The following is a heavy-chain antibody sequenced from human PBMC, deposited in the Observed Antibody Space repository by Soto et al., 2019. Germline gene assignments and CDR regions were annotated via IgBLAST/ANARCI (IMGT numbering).Heavy chain of an antibody. J-gene: IGHJ6*02. D-gene: IGHD6-13*01. CDR1: GYTFTIYG. V-gene: IGHV1-18*01. CDR2: ISAYNGNT. CDR3: ARGRRAAAGRRDGMDV. Sequence: GASVKVSCKASGYTFTIYGISGVLQSPLQGLEWMGWISAYNGNTNYAQKLQGRVTMTTDTSTSTAYMELRSLRSDDTAVYYCARGRRAAAGRRDGMDVWGQGTTVTVSS.